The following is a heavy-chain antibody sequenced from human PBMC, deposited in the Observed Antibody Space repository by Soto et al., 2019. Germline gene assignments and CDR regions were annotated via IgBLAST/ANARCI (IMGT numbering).Heavy chain of an antibody. CDR3: AKGGSISWYLFDY. V-gene: IGHV3-23*01. CDR2: ISGSGGDT. CDR1: GFTFNSYA. D-gene: IGHD6-13*01. J-gene: IGHJ4*02. Sequence: SGGSLRLSCAASGFTFNSYAMSWVRQAPGKGLEWVSVISGSGGDTYSADSVKGRLTISRDNSKNTVYLQMNSLRAEDTAVYYCAKGGSISWYLFDYWGQGTLVTISS.